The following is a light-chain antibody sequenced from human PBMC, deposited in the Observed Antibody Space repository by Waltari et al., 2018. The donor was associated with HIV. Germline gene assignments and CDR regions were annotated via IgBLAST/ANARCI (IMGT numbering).Light chain of an antibody. V-gene: IGKV3-15*01. CDR3: QQYNNWPPIT. CDR2: SAS. Sequence: EIVMTRSPATLSLSPGERATLSCRASQSISSKLAWYQQKPGQPPRLLIYSASTRVAGIPARFSGSGSGTEFTLTISSLQSEDFAVYYCQQYNNWPPITFGGGTKVEIK. J-gene: IGKJ4*01. CDR1: QSISSK.